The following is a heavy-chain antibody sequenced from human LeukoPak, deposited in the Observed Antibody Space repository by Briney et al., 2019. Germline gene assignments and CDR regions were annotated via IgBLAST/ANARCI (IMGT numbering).Heavy chain of an antibody. CDR1: GGSFSGYY. CDR3: ARGLSWFYDSSGYPIKGYYFDC. CDR2: INHSGST. Sequence: PSETLSLTCAVYGGSFSGYYWSWIRQPPGKGLEWIGEINHSGSTNYNPSLKSRVTISVDTSKNQFSLKLSSVTAADTAVYYCARGLSWFYDSSGYPIKGYYFDCWGQGTLVTVSS. J-gene: IGHJ4*02. D-gene: IGHD3-22*01. V-gene: IGHV4-34*01.